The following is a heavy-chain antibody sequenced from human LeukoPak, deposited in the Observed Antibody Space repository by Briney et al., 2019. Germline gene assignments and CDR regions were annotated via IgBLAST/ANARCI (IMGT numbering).Heavy chain of an antibody. CDR1: GFAFSSYA. Sequence: PGESLRLSCAASGFAFSSYAMNWVRQAPGKGLQWVSAISGSGGSTYYVDSVKGRFTISRDNSKNTLYLQMNSLRAEDTAVYYCAKDHSSGWPDCFDYWGQGTLVTVSS. D-gene: IGHD6-19*01. CDR3: AKDHSSGWPDCFDY. V-gene: IGHV3-23*01. CDR2: ISGSGGST. J-gene: IGHJ4*02.